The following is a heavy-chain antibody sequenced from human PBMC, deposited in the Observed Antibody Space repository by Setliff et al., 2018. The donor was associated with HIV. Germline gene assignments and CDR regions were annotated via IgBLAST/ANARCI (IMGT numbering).Heavy chain of an antibody. J-gene: IGHJ4*02. CDR3: AKRRVSNIGPGDY. CDR2: ISHNGTDT. V-gene: IGHV3-23*05. Sequence: GGSLRLSCTGSEFPFSKYAMNWVRQAPGKGLEWVSGISHNGTDTHYADSLKGRFAVYRDNSNNTLFLQMHNLRADDTAVYYCAKRRVSNIGPGDYWGQGTLVTVSS. D-gene: IGHD3-16*02. CDR1: EFPFSKYA.